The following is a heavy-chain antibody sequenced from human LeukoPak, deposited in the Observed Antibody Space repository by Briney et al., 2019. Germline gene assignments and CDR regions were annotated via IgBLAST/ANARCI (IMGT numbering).Heavy chain of an antibody. Sequence: PSETLSLTCAVYGGSFSGYYWIWIRQPPGKGLVWIGEINYSGSTNYNQSLTSRVTISVDTSKNQFSLKLSSVTAADTAVYYCARGAIVLMVYAILGTRPYFDYWGQGTLVTVSS. D-gene: IGHD2-8*01. CDR1: GGSFSGYY. V-gene: IGHV4-34*01. CDR2: INYSGST. CDR3: ARGAIVLMVYAILGTRPYFDY. J-gene: IGHJ4*02.